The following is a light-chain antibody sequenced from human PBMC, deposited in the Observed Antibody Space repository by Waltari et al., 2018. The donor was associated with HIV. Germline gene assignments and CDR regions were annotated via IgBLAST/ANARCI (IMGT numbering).Light chain of an antibody. CDR3: CSYAGSVV. J-gene: IGLJ2*01. V-gene: IGLV2-23*01. CDR1: SSDVGSYNL. CDR2: EGS. Sequence: QSALTQPASVSGSPGQSITISCTGTSSDVGSYNLVSWYPQHPGKAPKLMIYEGSKRPSGFSNRFSGSKSGNTASLTISGLQAEDEADYYCCSYAGSVVFGGGTKLTVL.